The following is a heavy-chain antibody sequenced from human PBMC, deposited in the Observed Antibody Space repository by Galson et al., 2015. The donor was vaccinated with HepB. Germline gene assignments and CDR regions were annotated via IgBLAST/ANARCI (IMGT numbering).Heavy chain of an antibody. J-gene: IGHJ3*02. CDR3: ARTRVGFYAFDI. CDR1: GYTFTSYD. V-gene: IGHV1-8*01. Sequence: SVKVSCKASGYTFTSYDINWVRQATGQGLEWMGWMNPNSGNTGYAQKFQGRVTMTRNTSISTAYMELSSLRSEDTAVYYCARTRVGFYAFDIWGQGTMVTVSS. D-gene: IGHD1-26*01. CDR2: MNPNSGNT.